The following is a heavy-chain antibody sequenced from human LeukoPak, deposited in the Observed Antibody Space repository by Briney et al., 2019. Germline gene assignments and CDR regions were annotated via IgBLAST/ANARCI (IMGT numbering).Heavy chain of an antibody. CDR1: GFTFSTYN. CDR3: VRDAYWASDY. V-gene: IGHV3-48*02. Sequence: GESLRLSCAASGFTFSTYNMNWVRQAPGKGLEWISNIKTSGNIMFYADSVKGRFTISRDNAENSLFLQMNSLRDEDSAVYYCVRDAYWASDYWGQGTLVTVSS. CDR2: IKTSGNIM. D-gene: IGHD3-16*01. J-gene: IGHJ4*02.